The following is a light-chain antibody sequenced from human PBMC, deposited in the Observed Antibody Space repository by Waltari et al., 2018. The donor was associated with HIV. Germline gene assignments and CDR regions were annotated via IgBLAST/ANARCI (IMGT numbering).Light chain of an antibody. J-gene: IGLJ3*02. CDR2: DDD. V-gene: IGLV6-57*03. Sequence: KFMLTQPHSMSESPGKTVTISCTRTSGSIDSNYLQWFQQRPGSAPTTVIVDDDRRPSGVPARFSGSIDKSSNSASLTISGLRPEDEADYYCQSFETGTQVFGGGTKLTVL. CDR1: SGSIDSNY. CDR3: QSFETGTQV.